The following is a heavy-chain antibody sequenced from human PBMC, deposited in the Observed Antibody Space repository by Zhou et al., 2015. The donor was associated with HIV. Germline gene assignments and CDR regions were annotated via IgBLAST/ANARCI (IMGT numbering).Heavy chain of an antibody. D-gene: IGHD6-6*01. CDR1: GFTFDDHA. CDR3: AKAQLGYSSSLPGDY. J-gene: IGHJ4*02. Sequence: VQLVESGGGLVKPGGSLKLSCAASGFTFDDHAMHWVRQPPGKGLEWVCGINWNGGVRGCANAVRGRFTISRDNAKNSLYLQMNSLRADDTALYYCAKAQLGYSSSLPGDYWGQGTLVTVSS. CDR2: INWNGGVR. V-gene: IGHV3-9*01.